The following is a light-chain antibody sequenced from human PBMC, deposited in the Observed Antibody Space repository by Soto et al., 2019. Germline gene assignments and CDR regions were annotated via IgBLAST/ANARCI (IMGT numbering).Light chain of an antibody. CDR2: HVS. J-gene: IGLJ1*01. CDR1: SSDVGGYNY. Sequence: QSALTQPRSVSGSPGQSVTISCTGTSSDVGGYNYVSWYQQHPGKAPKLMIYHVSKRPSGVPDRFSGSKSGNTACLTISGLQAEDEADYYCCSYAGSYTYVFGTGTKVTVL. CDR3: CSYAGSYTYV. V-gene: IGLV2-11*01.